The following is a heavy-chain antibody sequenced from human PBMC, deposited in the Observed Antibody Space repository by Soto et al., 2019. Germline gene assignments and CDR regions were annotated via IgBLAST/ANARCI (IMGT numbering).Heavy chain of an antibody. J-gene: IGHJ6*02. CDR2: IHQSGST. V-gene: IGHV4-34*01. CDR1: GGSFSGYH. CDR3: ASRPYGSGSFYYYYAMDV. Sequence: PSETLSLTCAVYGGSFSGYHWNWIRQPPGKGLEWIGDIHQSGSTSYNPSLKGRVTFSVDTSKNQFSLNLRSVTAADTAVYYCASRPYGSGSFYYYYAMDVWGQGTTVTVSS. D-gene: IGHD3-10*01.